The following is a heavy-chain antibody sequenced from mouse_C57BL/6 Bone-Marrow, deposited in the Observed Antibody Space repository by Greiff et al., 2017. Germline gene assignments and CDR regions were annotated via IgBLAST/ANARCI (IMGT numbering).Heavy chain of an antibody. CDR2: ISDGGSYT. CDR1: GFTFSSYA. J-gene: IGHJ1*03. V-gene: IGHV5-4*01. CDR3: ARDDPRDFYWYFDV. D-gene: IGHD3-3*01. Sequence: EVQVVESGGGLVKPGGSLKLSCAASGFTFSSYAMSWVRQTPEKRLEWVATISDGGSYTYYPDNVKGRFTISRDNAKNNLYLQMSHLKSEDTAMYYWARDDPRDFYWYFDVWGTGTTVTVSS.